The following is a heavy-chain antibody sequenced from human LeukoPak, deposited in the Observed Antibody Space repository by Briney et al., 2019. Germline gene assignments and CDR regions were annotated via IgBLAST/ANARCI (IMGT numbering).Heavy chain of an antibody. V-gene: IGHV3-30*04. CDR1: GFTFSSYA. CDR2: ISYDGSNK. D-gene: IGHD3-22*01. CDR3: AKDKYYYDSSGLVGY. J-gene: IGHJ4*02. Sequence: GGSLRLSCAASGFTFSSYAIHWVRQAPGKGLEWVAVISYDGSNKNYADSVKGRFTISRDNSKNTLYLQMNSLRAEDTAVYYCAKDKYYYDSSGLVGYWGQGTLVTVSS.